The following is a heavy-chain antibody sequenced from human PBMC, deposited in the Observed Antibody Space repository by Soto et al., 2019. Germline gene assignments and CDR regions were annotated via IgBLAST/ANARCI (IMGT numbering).Heavy chain of an antibody. CDR1: GFTFFAYW. CDR2: INSDGSHT. D-gene: IGHD4-17*01. V-gene: IGHV3-74*01. CDR3: ATEGDYGDYAGENWFDS. Sequence: EVQLVESGGGLVQPGGSLRLSCAASGFTFFAYWIHWVRQVPGKGLVWVSRINSDGSHTSYADSVRGRFTISRDNSKNTVYLQKNSRTAEDTAVYYCATEGDYGDYAGENWFDSWGQGSMVTVSS. J-gene: IGHJ5*01.